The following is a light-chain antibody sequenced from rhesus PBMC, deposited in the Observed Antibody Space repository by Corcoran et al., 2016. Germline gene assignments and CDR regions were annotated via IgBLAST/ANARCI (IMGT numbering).Light chain of an antibody. J-gene: IGLJ1*01. V-gene: IGLV3-25*02. CDR1: NLGSRT. CDR3: QAWDGNDKYI. CDR2: ADS. Sequence: SSDLTQPPSVSAASGQTARITCGGHNLGSRTVQWYQQKSAQAPVLVIYADSDRPSGIPDRFSGSNSGNIATLTISGVEAGDEADYYCQAWDGNDKYIFAGGTRLSVL.